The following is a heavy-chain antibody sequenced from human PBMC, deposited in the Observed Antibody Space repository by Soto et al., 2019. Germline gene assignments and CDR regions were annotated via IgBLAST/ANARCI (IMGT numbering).Heavy chain of an antibody. CDR2: INSDGSST. D-gene: IGHD3-3*01. CDR1: GFTFSSYW. J-gene: IGHJ4*02. V-gene: IGHV3-74*01. CDR3: ARGPSGGYDFWSGYVGYYFDY. Sequence: PGGSLRLSCAASGFTFSSYWMHWVRQAPGKGLVWVSRINSDGSSTSYADSVKGRFTISRDNAKNTLYLQMNSLRAEDTAVYYCARGPSGGYDFWSGYVGYYFDYWGQGTLVTVSS.